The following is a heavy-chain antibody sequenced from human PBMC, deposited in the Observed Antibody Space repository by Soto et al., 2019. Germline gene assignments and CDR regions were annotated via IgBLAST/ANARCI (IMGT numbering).Heavy chain of an antibody. CDR1: GFTFTNHP. V-gene: IGHV3-23*01. CDR3: AKTHVDSERYFYGMGV. Sequence: VQLLESGGGLVQPGGSLRLSCAASGFTFTNHPMSWVRLAPGKGLEWVSSISGSGGSTWYADSVKGRFTISRDNSKYTLYLQTNSLRAEDTAVYYCAKTHVDSERYFYGMGVWGQGTTVTVSS. D-gene: IGHD5-18*01. J-gene: IGHJ6*02. CDR2: ISGSGGST.